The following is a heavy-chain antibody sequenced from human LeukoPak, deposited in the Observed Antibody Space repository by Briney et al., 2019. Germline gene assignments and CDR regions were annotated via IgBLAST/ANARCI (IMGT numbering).Heavy chain of an antibody. CDR2: IYYSGST. J-gene: IGHJ6*03. V-gene: IGHV4-39*01. Sequence: SETLSLTCIVSGGSISSGTYYWGWIRQPPGKGLEWIGNIYYSGSTYYNPSLKSRVTMSIDTSNNQFSLKLSSVTAADTAVYYCARYLWYYYYYMDVWGRGTTVTVSS. D-gene: IGHD3-16*01. CDR3: ARYLWYYYYYMDV. CDR1: GGSISSGTYY.